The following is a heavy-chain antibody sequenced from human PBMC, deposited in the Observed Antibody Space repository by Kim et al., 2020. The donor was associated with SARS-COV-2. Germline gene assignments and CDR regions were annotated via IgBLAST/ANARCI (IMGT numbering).Heavy chain of an antibody. CDR3: AREGNAFDI. J-gene: IGHJ3*02. CDR1: GFTFSSYA. D-gene: IGHD1-1*01. Sequence: GGSLRPSCAASGFTFSSYAMHWVRQAPGKGLEWVAVISYDGSNKYYADSVKGRFTISRDNSKNTLYLQMNSLRAEDTAVYYCAREGNAFDIWGQGTMVTVSS. CDR2: ISYDGSNK. V-gene: IGHV3-30*04.